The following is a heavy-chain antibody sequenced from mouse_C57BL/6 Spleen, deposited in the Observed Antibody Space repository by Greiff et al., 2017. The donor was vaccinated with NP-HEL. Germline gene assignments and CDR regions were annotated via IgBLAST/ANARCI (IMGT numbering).Heavy chain of an antibody. V-gene: IGHV1-81*01. CDR1: GYTFTSYG. Sequence: VQLKQSGAELARPGASVKLSCKASGYTFTSYGISWVKQRTGQGLEWIGEIYPRSGNTYYNEKFKGKATLTADKSSSTAYMELRSLTSEDSAVYFCAVYGNYQFAYWGQGTLVTVSA. D-gene: IGHD2-1*01. CDR3: AVYGNYQFAY. J-gene: IGHJ3*01. CDR2: IYPRSGNT.